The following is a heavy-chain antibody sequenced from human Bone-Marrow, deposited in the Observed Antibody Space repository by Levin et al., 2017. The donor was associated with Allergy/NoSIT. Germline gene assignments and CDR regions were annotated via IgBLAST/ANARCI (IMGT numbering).Heavy chain of an antibody. CDR2: ISFDANNR. V-gene: IGHV3-30*04. CDR1: GFTFTSYS. Sequence: GESLKISCAASGFTFTSYSLHWVRQAPGKGLEWVAVISFDANNRYYRDSVKGRFTISRDNSKNTVYLQMKSLREDDTALYYCARDPQDYDYIWVAYYYGLDAWGQGTTVSVSS. CDR3: ARDPQDYDYIWVAYYYGLDA. J-gene: IGHJ6*02. D-gene: IGHD3-16*01.